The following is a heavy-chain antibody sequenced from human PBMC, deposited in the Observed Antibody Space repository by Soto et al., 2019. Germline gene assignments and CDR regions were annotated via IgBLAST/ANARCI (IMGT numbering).Heavy chain of an antibody. V-gene: IGHV3-30*18. CDR1: VFTFSSYG. J-gene: IGHJ4*02. Sequence: HPGGSLRLSCAASVFTFSSYGMHWVRQAPGKGLEWVAVISYDGSNKYYADSVKGRFTISRDNSKNTLYLQMNSLRAEDTAVYYCAKDKRFLEWLLPFDYWGQGTLVTVSS. CDR2: ISYDGSNK. D-gene: IGHD3-3*01. CDR3: AKDKRFLEWLLPFDY.